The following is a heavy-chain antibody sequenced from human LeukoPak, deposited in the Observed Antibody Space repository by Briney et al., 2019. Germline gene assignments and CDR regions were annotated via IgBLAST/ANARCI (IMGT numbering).Heavy chain of an antibody. J-gene: IGHJ3*02. V-gene: IGHV1-69*13. Sequence: SVKVSCKASGGTFSSYAISWVRQAPGQGLEWMGGIIPIFGTANYAQKFQGRVTITADESTRTAYMELSSLRSEDTAVYYCAREDSSVENAFDIWGQGTMVTVSS. CDR2: IIPIFGTA. CDR1: GGTFSSYA. CDR3: AREDSSVENAFDI. D-gene: IGHD6-6*01.